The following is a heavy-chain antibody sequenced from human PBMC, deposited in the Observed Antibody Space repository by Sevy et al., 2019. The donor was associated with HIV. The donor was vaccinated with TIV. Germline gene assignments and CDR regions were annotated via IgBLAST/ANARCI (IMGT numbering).Heavy chain of an antibody. J-gene: IGHJ6*02. CDR1: GFTFSNYN. CDR3: ATRSSGRGYYYYGMDV. Sequence: GGSLRLSCAASGFTFSNYNMNWVRQAPGKGLEWVSYISSSSSTIYYADSVKGRFTISRDNAKNSLYLQMNSLRAEDTAVYYCATRSSGRGYYYYGMDVWGQGTTVTVFS. D-gene: IGHD6-6*01. V-gene: IGHV3-48*01. CDR2: ISSSSSTI.